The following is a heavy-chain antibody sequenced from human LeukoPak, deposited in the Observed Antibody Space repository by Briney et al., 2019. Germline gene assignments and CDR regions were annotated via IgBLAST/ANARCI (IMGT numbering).Heavy chain of an antibody. D-gene: IGHD3-16*01. CDR3: AALPYTTAWREY. J-gene: IGHJ4*02. V-gene: IGHV4-59*13. CDR1: GDSIESYF. CDR2: MYNSGPP. Sequence: SETLSLTCSLSGDSIESYFWTWLRQPRGKGPEWIGYMYNSGPPNYNPSLKSRVTISGDTTKNVFSLNLQSVTAADSAIYYCAALPYTTAWREYWGQGALVTVSS.